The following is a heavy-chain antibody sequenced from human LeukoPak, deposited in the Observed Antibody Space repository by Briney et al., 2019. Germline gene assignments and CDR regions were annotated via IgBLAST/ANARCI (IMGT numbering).Heavy chain of an antibody. J-gene: IGHJ4*02. D-gene: IGHD6-13*01. CDR1: GFTFSSYG. CDR2: ISSSSSSSGTR. CDR3: ARDSRSTFDY. V-gene: IGHV3-48*01. Sequence: GGSLRLSCAASGFTFSSYGMHWVRQAPGKGLEWVSYISSSSSSSGTRYYADSVKGRFTISRDNAKNSLYLQMNSLRADDTAVYYCARDSRSTFDYWGQGTLVAVST.